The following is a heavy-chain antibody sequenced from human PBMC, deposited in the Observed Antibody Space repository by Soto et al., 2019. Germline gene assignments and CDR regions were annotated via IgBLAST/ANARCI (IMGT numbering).Heavy chain of an antibody. CDR3: ASTSSSRRYALDI. D-gene: IGHD6-6*01. CDR1: GGTFSSYG. Sequence: ASVKVSCKASGGTFSSYGISWVRQAPGQGLEWMGWISAYNGNTNYAQKLQGWVTMTRDTSISTAYMELSRLRSDDTAVYYCASTSSSRRYALDIWGQGTMVTVSS. J-gene: IGHJ3*02. CDR2: ISAYNGNT. V-gene: IGHV1-18*01.